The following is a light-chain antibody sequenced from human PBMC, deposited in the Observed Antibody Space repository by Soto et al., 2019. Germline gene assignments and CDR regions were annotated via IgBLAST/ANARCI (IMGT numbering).Light chain of an antibody. J-gene: IGLJ3*02. V-gene: IGLV2-8*01. Sequence: QSALTQPPSASGSPGQSVTISYTGTSSDVGAYNYVSWYQQHPGKAPKLLIYEVIKRPSGVPDRFSGSKSGNSASLTVSGLQGDDEADYYCSSYAGSDNLVFGGGTKLTVL. CDR2: EVI. CDR3: SSYAGSDNLV. CDR1: SSDVGAYNY.